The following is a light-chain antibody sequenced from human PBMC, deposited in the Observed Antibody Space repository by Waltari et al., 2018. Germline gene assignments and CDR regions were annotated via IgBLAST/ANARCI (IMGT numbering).Light chain of an antibody. J-gene: IGKJ2*01. V-gene: IGKV3-15*01. CDR3: QEYNNWYT. Sequence: ELVMTQSPATLSVFPGERATLSCRASQSVSTNLAWYQQKPGQAPRLLIYAASTRAIGIPARFSGSGSGTEFTLTISSLQSEDFAVYYCQEYNNWYTFGQGTKLEIK. CDR1: QSVSTN. CDR2: AAS.